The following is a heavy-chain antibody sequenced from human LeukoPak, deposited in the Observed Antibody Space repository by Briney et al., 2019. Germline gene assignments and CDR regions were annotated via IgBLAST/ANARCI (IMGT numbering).Heavy chain of an antibody. CDR2: IYYSGST. D-gene: IGHD1-26*01. J-gene: IGHJ5*02. V-gene: IGHV4-59*12. CDR3: AKMAGATTLGWFDP. Sequence: SETLSLTCTVSGGSISSYYWSWIRQPPGKGLEWIGYIYYSGSTNYNPSLKSRVTISVDTSKNQFSLKLSSVIAADTAVYYCAKMAGATTLGWFDPWGQGTLVTVSS. CDR1: GGSISSYY.